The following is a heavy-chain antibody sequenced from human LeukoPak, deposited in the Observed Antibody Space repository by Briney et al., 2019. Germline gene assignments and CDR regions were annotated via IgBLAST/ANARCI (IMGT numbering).Heavy chain of an antibody. CDR1: GGTFSSYA. D-gene: IGHD3-22*01. J-gene: IGHJ4*02. CDR2: IIPIFGTA. CDR3: ARNLFNYCDSSGNHDY. V-gene: IGHV1-69*13. Sequence: GASVKVSCKASGGTFSSYAISWVRQAPGQGLEWMGGIIPIFGTANYAQKFQGRVTITADESTSTAYMELSSLRSEDTAVYYCARNLFNYCDSSGNHDYWGQGTLVTVSS.